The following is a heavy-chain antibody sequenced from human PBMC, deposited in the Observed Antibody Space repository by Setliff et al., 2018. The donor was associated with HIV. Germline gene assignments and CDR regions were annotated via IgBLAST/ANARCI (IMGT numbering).Heavy chain of an antibody. CDR2: VYTSGST. CDR1: GGSMSTYY. CDR3: ARVFPPIRGAPFGTPPGAFDI. V-gene: IGHV4-4*07. J-gene: IGHJ3*02. Sequence: ASETLSLTCSVPGGSMSTYYWSWIRQPAGKRLEWIGRVYTSGSTIYNPSLRSRVTMSVDTSKSQFSLKLNSVAAADTAVYYCARVFPPIRGAPFGTPPGAFDIWGQGTMVTVSS. D-gene: IGHD2-15*01.